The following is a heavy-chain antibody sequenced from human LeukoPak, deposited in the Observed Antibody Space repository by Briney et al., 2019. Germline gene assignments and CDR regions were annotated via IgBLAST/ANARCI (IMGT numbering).Heavy chain of an antibody. CDR2: IYYSGTT. Sequence: SQTLSLTCTVSGGSISSGDYYWSWIRQPPGKGLEWIGYIYYSGTTYYNPSLKSRVTISVDTSKNHFSLKLSSVTAADTAVYYCARALWNSNWSDPWGQGMLVTVSS. V-gene: IGHV4-30-4*01. CDR3: ARALWNSNWSDP. CDR1: GGSISSGDYY. J-gene: IGHJ5*02. D-gene: IGHD1-7*01.